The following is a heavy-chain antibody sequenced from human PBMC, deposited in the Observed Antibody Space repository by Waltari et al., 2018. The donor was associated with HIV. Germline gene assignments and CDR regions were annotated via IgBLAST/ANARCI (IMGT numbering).Heavy chain of an antibody. V-gene: IGHV4-39*01. CDR1: GGSISSSTYY. J-gene: IGHJ4*02. D-gene: IGHD2-21*02. CDR2: LYYSGRT. CDR3: TRLSIVVVTAIDF. Sequence: QLQLQESGPGLVKPSETLSLTCTVSGGSISSSTYYWGWVRQPPGKGLEWLGNLYYSGRTYSNPSLKSRVTISVDTSKTQFSLKLSSVTAADTAVYYCTRLSIVVVTAIDFWGQGTLVTVSS.